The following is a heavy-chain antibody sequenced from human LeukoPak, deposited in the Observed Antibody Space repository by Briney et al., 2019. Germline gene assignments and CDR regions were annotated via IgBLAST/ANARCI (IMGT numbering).Heavy chain of an antibody. V-gene: IGHV3-30*03. J-gene: IGHJ3*02. Sequence: GRSLRLSCAASGFTFSSYGMHWVRQAPGKGLEWVAVISYDGSNKYCADSVKGRFTISRDNSKNTLYLQMNSLRAEDTAMYYCARDRLTNDAFDIWGQGTMVTVSS. D-gene: IGHD2-8*01. CDR3: ARDRLTNDAFDI. CDR1: GFTFSSYG. CDR2: ISYDGSNK.